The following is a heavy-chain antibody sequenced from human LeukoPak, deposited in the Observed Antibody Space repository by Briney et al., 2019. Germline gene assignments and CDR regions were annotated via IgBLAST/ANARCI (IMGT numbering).Heavy chain of an antibody. J-gene: IGHJ4*02. Sequence: GGSLRLSCAASGFTFSNYWMSWVRQAPGKGLEWVANIKQDGGEKYYVDSVKGRFTISRDNAMNSLCLQMNSLKAEDTAVYYCARDLEDLADYWGQGTLVTVSS. CDR2: IKQDGGEK. CDR3: ARDLEDLADY. V-gene: IGHV3-7*03. D-gene: IGHD2-15*01. CDR1: GFTFSNYW.